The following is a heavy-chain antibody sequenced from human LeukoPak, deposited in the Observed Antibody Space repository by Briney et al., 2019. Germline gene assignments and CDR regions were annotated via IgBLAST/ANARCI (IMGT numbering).Heavy chain of an antibody. Sequence: GASVKVSCKASGGTFSSYAISWVRQAPGQGLEWMGGIIPIFGTANYAQKFQGSVTITRDTSASTAYMELSSLRSEDTAVYYCARGVYGSGSYYNDWGQGTLVTVSS. CDR3: ARGVYGSGSYYND. D-gene: IGHD3-10*01. CDR1: GGTFSSYA. CDR2: IIPIFGTA. J-gene: IGHJ4*02. V-gene: IGHV1-69*05.